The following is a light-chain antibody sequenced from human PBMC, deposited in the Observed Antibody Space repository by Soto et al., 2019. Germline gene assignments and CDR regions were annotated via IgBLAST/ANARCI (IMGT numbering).Light chain of an antibody. CDR2: AAS. CDR3: QQLNSYPRA. Sequence: DIQLTQSPSFLSASVGDRVTITCRASQGISSYLAWYQQKPGKAPKLQIYAASTLQIGVPSSFSSSGSGTEFTLTLISLQPEDFATYYCQQLNSYPRAFGQGTKVEIK. V-gene: IGKV1-9*01. J-gene: IGKJ1*01. CDR1: QGISSY.